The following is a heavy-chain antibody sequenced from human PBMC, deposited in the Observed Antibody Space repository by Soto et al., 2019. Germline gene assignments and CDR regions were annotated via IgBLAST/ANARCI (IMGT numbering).Heavy chain of an antibody. CDR1: GFTFSSYG. CDR2: ISYDGSNK. D-gene: IGHD3-9*01. V-gene: IGHV3-30*18. J-gene: IGHJ4*02. Sequence: PVGSLRLSCAASGFTFSSYGMHWVRQAPGKGLEWVAVISYDGSNKYYADSVKGRFTISRDNSKNTLYLQMNSLRAEDTAVYYCAKGSPPVLRYFDWWGQGTLVTVSS. CDR3: AKGSPPVLRYFDW.